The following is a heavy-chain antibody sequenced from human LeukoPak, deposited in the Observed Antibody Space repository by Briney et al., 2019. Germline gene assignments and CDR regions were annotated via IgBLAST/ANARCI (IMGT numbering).Heavy chain of an antibody. CDR2: ISTDEST. V-gene: IGHV3-74*01. Sequence: PGGSLRLSCAASEFSFSSYWMHWVRQIPGKGLVWVSRISTDESTNYADSVKGRFTMSRDNAKKTLYLQMNGLRAEDTGVYYCTRDPGGGGARGHNWFDLWGQGTLVTVSS. CDR3: TRDPGGGGARGHNWFDL. J-gene: IGHJ5*02. D-gene: IGHD2-21*01. CDR1: EFSFSSYW.